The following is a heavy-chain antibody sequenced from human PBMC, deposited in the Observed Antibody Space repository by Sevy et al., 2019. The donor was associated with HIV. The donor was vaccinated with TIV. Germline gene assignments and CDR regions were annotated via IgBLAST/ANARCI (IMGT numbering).Heavy chain of an antibody. J-gene: IGHJ6*02. CDR1: GFTFSTYA. CDR2: IGGSGRYT. CDR3: AKGYCSGGTCPRDYYYYGMDV. Sequence: GGSLRLSCAPSGFTFSTYAMNWVRQAPGKGLEWVSSIGGSGRYTYYADSVDGRFTISRDNSKNMLYLQMNSLRVADTAVYYCAKGYCSGGTCPRDYYYYGMDVWGQGTTVTVSS. D-gene: IGHD2-15*01. V-gene: IGHV3-23*01.